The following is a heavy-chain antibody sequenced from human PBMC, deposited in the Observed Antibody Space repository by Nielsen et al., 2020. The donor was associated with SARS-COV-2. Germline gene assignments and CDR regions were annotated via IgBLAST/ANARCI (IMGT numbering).Heavy chain of an antibody. CDR1: GGSFRGYY. V-gene: IGHV4-34*01. CDR3: ARGYCSGGSCYSPDY. Sequence: SETLSLTCAVYGGSFRGYYWSWIRQPPGKGLEWIGEINHSGSTNYNPSLKSRVTISVDTSKNQFSLKLSSVTAADTAVYYCARGYCSGGSCYSPDYWGQGTLVTVSS. D-gene: IGHD2-15*01. CDR2: INHSGST. J-gene: IGHJ4*02.